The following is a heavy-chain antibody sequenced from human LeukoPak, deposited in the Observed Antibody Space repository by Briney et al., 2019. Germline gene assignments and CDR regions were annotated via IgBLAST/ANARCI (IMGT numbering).Heavy chain of an antibody. Sequence: PGGSLRLSCAASGLTFSSYAMSWVRQAPGKGLEWVSAIGHSGYTTYYADSVKGRFTISRDNSKNTLYLQMNSLRAEDTAVYYCAKAPPPYCSGGSCFDAFDIWGQGTMVTVSS. V-gene: IGHV3-23*01. D-gene: IGHD2-15*01. CDR2: IGHSGYTT. CDR1: GLTFSSYA. J-gene: IGHJ3*02. CDR3: AKAPPPYCSGGSCFDAFDI.